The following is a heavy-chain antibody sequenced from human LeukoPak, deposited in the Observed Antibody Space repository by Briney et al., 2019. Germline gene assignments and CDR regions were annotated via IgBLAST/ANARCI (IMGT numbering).Heavy chain of an antibody. CDR2: IRYDGSNK. Sequence: QPGGSLRLSCAASGFTFSNYGMHWVRQAPGKGLEWVAFIRYDGSNKYYADSVRGRFTISRDNSKNTLYLQMNSLRAEDTAVYYCTRDPVYDFWSGYSNWFDPWGQGTLVTVSS. CDR3: TRDPVYDFWSGYSNWFDP. V-gene: IGHV3-30*02. D-gene: IGHD3-3*01. J-gene: IGHJ5*02. CDR1: GFTFSNYG.